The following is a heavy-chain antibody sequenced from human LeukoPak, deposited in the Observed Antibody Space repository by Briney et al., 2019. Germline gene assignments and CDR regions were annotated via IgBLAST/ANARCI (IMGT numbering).Heavy chain of an antibody. D-gene: IGHD2-21*01. CDR3: ARDCGRLLSGGMDV. J-gene: IGHJ6*02. V-gene: IGHV4-30-4*01. CDR2: VYYSGTT. Sequence: IGYVYYSGTTYYNPSLKSRLTISIDTSKNQFSLKLSSVTATDTAVYYCARDCGRLLSGGMDVWGQGTTVTVSS.